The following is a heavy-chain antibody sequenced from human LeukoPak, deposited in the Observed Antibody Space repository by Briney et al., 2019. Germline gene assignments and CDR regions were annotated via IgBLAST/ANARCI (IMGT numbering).Heavy chain of an antibody. J-gene: IGHJ5*02. CDR3: ARDKLGYSNSFGWFDP. CDR1: GFTFSGYN. D-gene: IGHD6-13*01. CDR2: ISGSSSYI. Sequence: GGSLRLSCAASGFTFSGYNMNWVRQAPGKGLEWVSSISGSSSYIYYVDSVKGRFTISRDNAKNSLYLQMNSLRAEDTAVYYCARDKLGYSNSFGWFDPWGQGTLVTVSS. V-gene: IGHV3-21*01.